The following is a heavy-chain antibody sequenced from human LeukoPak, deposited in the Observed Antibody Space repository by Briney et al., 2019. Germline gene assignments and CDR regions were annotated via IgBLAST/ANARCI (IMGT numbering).Heavy chain of an antibody. V-gene: IGHV3-23*01. CDR3: PKAVGNCDCVAFDI. CDR2: ISDSGGTT. D-gene: IGHD4-23*01. CDR1: GFSFIGYA. Sequence: GGSLRLSCAASGFSFIGYAMCCVRPAPGKGLEWVSAISDSGGTTYYTDSVRGRFTLSRDNFKNTLFLQMNSLRAENRARYYCPKAVGNCDCVAFDIWGLGTTVTVSS. J-gene: IGHJ3*02.